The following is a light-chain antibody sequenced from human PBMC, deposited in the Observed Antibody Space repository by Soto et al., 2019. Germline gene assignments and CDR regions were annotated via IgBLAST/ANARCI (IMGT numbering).Light chain of an antibody. Sequence: QSALTQPASVSGSPGQSITISCTGTSSDVGGYNYVSWYQQHPGKAPKLMIYDVSNRPSGVSNRFSGSKSGNTASLTISGLQAEDEADYYCGSYTSSSTVLFGGGTQLTVL. J-gene: IGLJ2*01. CDR1: SSDVGGYNY. CDR3: GSYTSSSTVL. CDR2: DVS. V-gene: IGLV2-14*01.